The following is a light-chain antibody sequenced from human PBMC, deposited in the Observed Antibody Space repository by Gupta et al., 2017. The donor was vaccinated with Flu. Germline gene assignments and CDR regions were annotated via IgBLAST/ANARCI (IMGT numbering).Light chain of an antibody. CDR3: GTWDNSLDFSRV. V-gene: IGLV1-51*01. J-gene: IGLJ3*02. Sequence: SLLTQPPSVSAAPAQKVTISCQGSSSNIGANYVSWYQQLPGTAPKLLIYDNYKRSSGIPDRFSGSKSGTSATLDITGLQTGDEADYYCGTWDNSLDFSRVFGGGTKLIVL. CDR2: DNY. CDR1: SSNIGANY.